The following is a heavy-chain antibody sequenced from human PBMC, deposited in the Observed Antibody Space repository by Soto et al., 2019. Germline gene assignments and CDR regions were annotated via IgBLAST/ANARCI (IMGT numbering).Heavy chain of an antibody. Sequence: QVQLVQSGAEVKKPGASVKVSCKASGYTFTTYFMHWVRQAPGPGLEWMVIINPRLASTTYAQKFQGRVTMTRDTSTTTAYRERSSLTSEDTAGYFCAREGLRDGYSKHFEYWGQRTLVTASS. V-gene: IGHV1-46*03. CDR1: GYTFTTYF. CDR3: AREGLRDGYSKHFEY. J-gene: IGHJ4*02. CDR2: INPRLAST. D-gene: IGHD2-15*01.